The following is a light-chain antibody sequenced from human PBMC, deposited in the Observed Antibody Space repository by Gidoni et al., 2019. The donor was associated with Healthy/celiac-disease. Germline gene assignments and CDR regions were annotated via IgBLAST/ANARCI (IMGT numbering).Light chain of an antibody. J-gene: IGKJ1*01. CDR1: QSVSSN. V-gene: IGKV3-15*01. Sequence: DIVMTHALATLSASSGQRATLACRASQSVSSNLAWYQQKPCQAPRLLIYGASTRAAGVPARVSGRGSGTKFTLIISSLQSEDFAVYYYQQYNNWPPWTFGQGTKLEIK. CDR2: GAS. CDR3: QQYNNWPPWT.